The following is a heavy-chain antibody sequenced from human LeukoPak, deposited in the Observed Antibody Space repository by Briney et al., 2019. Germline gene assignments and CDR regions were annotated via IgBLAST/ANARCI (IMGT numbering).Heavy chain of an antibody. CDR2: ISSSSSYI. CDR1: GFTFSSYS. Sequence: GGSLRLSCAASGFTFSSYSMNWVRQAPGKGLEWVSSISSSSSYIYYADSMKGRFTISRDNAKNSLYLQMNSLRAEDTAVYYCARDHPGRYYSGGSCSGYSFDYWGQGTLVTVSS. CDR3: ARDHPGRYYSGGSCSGYSFDY. D-gene: IGHD2-15*01. V-gene: IGHV3-21*01. J-gene: IGHJ4*02.